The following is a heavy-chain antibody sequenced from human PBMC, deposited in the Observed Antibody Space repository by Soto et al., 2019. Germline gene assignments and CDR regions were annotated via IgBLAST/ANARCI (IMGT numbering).Heavy chain of an antibody. CDR3: ARGRIAAASNWFDP. J-gene: IGHJ5*02. D-gene: IGHD6-13*01. Sequence: QVQLVQSGAEVKKPGSSVKVSYKASGDTFSSYTISWVRQAPGQGLEWMGRIIPILGIANYAQKFQGRVTITADKSMSTACMEQSSLRSEDTAVYYCARGRIAAASNWFDPWGQGTLVTVSS. V-gene: IGHV1-69*02. CDR2: IIPILGIA. CDR1: GDTFSSYT.